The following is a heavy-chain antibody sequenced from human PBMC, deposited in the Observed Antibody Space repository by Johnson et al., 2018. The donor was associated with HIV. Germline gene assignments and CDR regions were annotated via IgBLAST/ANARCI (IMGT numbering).Heavy chain of an antibody. CDR3: AKERVAAAGHDAFDS. V-gene: IGHV3-30*18. CDR1: GFSFGTYA. D-gene: IGHD6-13*01. CDR2: ISHDGYNE. Sequence: QMLLVESGGGVVQPGRSLRLSCAASGFSFGTYAMHWVRQAPGKGLEWVAVISHDGYNEDYGDSVKGRFTISRDNSKNTQYLQMNSLRAEDTAVYYCAKERVAAAGHDAFDSWGQGTMVTVSS. J-gene: IGHJ3*02.